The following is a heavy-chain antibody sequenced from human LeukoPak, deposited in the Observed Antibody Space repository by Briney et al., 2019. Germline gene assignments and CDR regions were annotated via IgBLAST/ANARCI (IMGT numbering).Heavy chain of an antibody. CDR1: GFTFSSYG. CDR3: AKLAGADCSGGSCPDY. D-gene: IGHD2-15*01. V-gene: IGHV3-30*18. J-gene: IGHJ4*02. CDR2: ISYDGSNK. Sequence: GGSLRLSCAASGFTFSSYGMHWVRQAPGKGLEWVAVISYDGSNKYYADSVKGRFTISRDNSKNTLYLQMNSLRAEDTAVYYCAKLAGADCSGGSCPDYWGQGTLVTVSS.